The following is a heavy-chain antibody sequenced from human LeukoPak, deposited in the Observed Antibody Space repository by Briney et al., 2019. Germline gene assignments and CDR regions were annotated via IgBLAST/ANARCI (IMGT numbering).Heavy chain of an antibody. CDR1: GFTFTSYW. CDR3: ARGRYYGMDV. CDR2: VNSDGSST. Sequence: PGGSLRLSCAASGFTFTSYWMPWVRQAPGKGLVWVSRVNSDGSSTTYADSVKGRFTISRDNAKNTLYLQMNSLRAEDTAVYYCARGRYYGMDVWGQGTTVTVSS. J-gene: IGHJ6*02. V-gene: IGHV3-74*01.